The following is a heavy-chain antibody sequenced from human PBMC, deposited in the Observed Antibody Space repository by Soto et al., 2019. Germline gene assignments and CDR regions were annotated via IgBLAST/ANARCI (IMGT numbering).Heavy chain of an antibody. V-gene: IGHV4-59*08. D-gene: IGHD3-3*01. Sequence: PSETLSLTCTVSGGSINNYYWSWIRQPPGKGLEWIGYIYYSGSTNYNPSLKSRVTISVDTSKNQFSLKLSSVTAADTAVYYCARGGWRHIDYWGQGTLVTVSS. J-gene: IGHJ4*02. CDR3: ARGGWRHIDY. CDR2: IYYSGST. CDR1: GGSINNYY.